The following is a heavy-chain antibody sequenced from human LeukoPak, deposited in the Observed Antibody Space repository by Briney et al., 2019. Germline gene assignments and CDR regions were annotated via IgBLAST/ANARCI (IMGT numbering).Heavy chain of an antibody. Sequence: PGGSLRLSCAASGFTVSSNYMSWVRQAPGKGLEWVSVIYSGGSTGYADSVKGRFTISRDNAKNSLYLQMNSLRAEDTALYYCARAAVYDSSGYFHDAFDIWGQGTMVTVSS. CDR3: ARAAVYDSSGYFHDAFDI. D-gene: IGHD3-22*01. CDR1: GFTVSSNY. J-gene: IGHJ3*02. CDR2: IYSGGST. V-gene: IGHV3-53*01.